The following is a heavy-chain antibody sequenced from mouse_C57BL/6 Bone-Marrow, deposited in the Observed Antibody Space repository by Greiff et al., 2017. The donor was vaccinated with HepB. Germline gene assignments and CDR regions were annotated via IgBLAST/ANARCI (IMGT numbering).Heavy chain of an antibody. V-gene: IGHV5-2*01. Sequence: EVKLMESGGGLVQPGESLKLSCESNEYEFPSHDMSWVRKTPEKRLELVAAINSDGGSTYYPDTMERRFIISRDNTKKTLYLQMSRLRAEDTALYYCAKHRTKITTRDYWGQGTTLTVSS. D-gene: IGHD2-4*01. CDR2: INSDGGST. CDR3: AKHRTKITTRDY. CDR1: EYEFPSHD. J-gene: IGHJ2*01.